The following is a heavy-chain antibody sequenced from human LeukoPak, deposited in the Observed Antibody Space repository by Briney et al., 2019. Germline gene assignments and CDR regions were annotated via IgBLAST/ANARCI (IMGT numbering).Heavy chain of an antibody. CDR3: ASYCGGDCYGERGSFGY. CDR2: IYYSGST. V-gene: IGHV4-59*01. CDR1: GGSISSYY. D-gene: IGHD2-21*02. J-gene: IGHJ4*02. Sequence: PSETLSLTCTVSGGSISSYYWSWIRQPPGKGLEWIGYIYYSGSTNYNPSLKSRVTISVDTSKNQFSRKLSSVTAADTAVYYCASYCGGDCYGERGSFGYWGQGTLVTVSS.